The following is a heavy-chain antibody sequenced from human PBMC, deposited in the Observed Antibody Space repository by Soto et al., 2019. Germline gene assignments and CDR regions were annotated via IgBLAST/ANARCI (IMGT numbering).Heavy chain of an antibody. J-gene: IGHJ6*02. V-gene: IGHV1-69*13. CDR2: IIPIFGTA. D-gene: IGHD3-22*01. Sequence: GASVKVSCKASGGTFSSYAISWVRQAPGQGLEGMGGIIPIFGTANYAQKFQGRVTITADESTSTAYMELSSLRSEDTAVYYCARDTGFYDSSGYDPLRDGMDVWGQGTTVTVSS. CDR1: GGTFSSYA. CDR3: ARDTGFYDSSGYDPLRDGMDV.